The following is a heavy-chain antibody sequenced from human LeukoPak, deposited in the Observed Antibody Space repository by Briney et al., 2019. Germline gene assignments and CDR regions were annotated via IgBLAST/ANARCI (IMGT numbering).Heavy chain of an antibody. CDR1: GFTFSSYA. J-gene: IGHJ4*02. CDR3: GRDIKGEYSSGWYNFDY. D-gene: IGHD6-19*01. V-gene: IGHV3-30*04. CDR2: ISYDGSNK. Sequence: PGGSLRLSCAASGFTFSSYAMHWVRQAPGKGLEWVAVISYDGSNKYYADSVKGRFTISRDNSKNTLYLQMNGLRAEDTAVYYCGRDIKGEYSSGWYNFDYWGQGTLVTVSS.